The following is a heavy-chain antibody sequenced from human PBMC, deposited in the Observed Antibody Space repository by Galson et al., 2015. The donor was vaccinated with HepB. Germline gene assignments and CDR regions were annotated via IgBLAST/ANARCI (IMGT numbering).Heavy chain of an antibody. CDR3: AKDRRSGYDSGNWFDP. D-gene: IGHD5-12*01. CDR1: VTFSDYG. V-gene: IGHV3-30*18. J-gene: IGHJ5*02. CDR2: ISYDGSNK. Sequence: SLTLLCSLWVTFSDYGMHWVRQAPGKGLEWVAVISYDGSNKFYVDSVQGRFAISRDNFKNTLYLQMDSLRIEDMGVYYCAKDRRSGYDSGNWFDPRGQGTLVTVSS.